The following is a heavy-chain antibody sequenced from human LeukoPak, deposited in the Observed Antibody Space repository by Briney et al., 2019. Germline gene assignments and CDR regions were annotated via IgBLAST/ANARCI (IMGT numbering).Heavy chain of an antibody. J-gene: IGHJ6*04. CDR1: GFTFSDYY. CDR3: ARDVGSSGIYYYNYGMDV. Sequence: NTGGSLRLSCAASGFTFSDYYMSWIRQAPGKGLEWVSYISSSSSYTNYADSVKGRFTISRDNAKNSLYLQMNSLRAEDTAVYYCARDVGSSGIYYYNYGMDVWGKGTTVTVSS. V-gene: IGHV3-11*06. CDR2: ISSSSSYT. D-gene: IGHD3-10*01.